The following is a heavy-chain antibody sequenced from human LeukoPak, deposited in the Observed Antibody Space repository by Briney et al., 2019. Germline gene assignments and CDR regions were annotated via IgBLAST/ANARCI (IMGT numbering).Heavy chain of an antibody. CDR3: ARAKGRRYSSSWYDY. V-gene: IGHV1-18*01. D-gene: IGHD6-13*01. CDR1: GYTFTSYV. Sequence: ASVKVSCKASGYTFTSYVISWVRQAPGQGLEWMGWISAYNGNTNYAQKLQGRVTMTTDTSTSTAYMELRSLRSDDTAVYYCARAKGRRYSSSWYDYWGQGTLVTVSS. J-gene: IGHJ4*02. CDR2: ISAYNGNT.